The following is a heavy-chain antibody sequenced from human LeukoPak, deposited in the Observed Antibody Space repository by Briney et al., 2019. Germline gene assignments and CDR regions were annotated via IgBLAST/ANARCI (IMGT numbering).Heavy chain of an antibody. CDR1: GFTFSSYW. Sequence: GGSLRLSCAASGFTFSSYWMSWVRQAPGKGLEWVANIKQDGSEKYYVDSVKGRFTISRDNAKNSLYLQMNSLRAEDTAVYYCARVACGGDCYYYFDYWGQGTLVTVSS. CDR3: ARVACGGDCYYYFDY. J-gene: IGHJ4*02. V-gene: IGHV3-7*01. CDR2: IKQDGSEK. D-gene: IGHD2-21*02.